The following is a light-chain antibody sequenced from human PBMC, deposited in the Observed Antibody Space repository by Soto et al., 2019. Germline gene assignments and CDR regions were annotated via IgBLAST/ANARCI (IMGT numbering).Light chain of an antibody. J-gene: IGLJ1*01. V-gene: IGLV2-14*01. CDR2: DVS. CDR3: SSYTSSRYV. Sequence: QSVLTQPASVSGSPGQSITISCTGTSSDVGGYNYVSWYQQHPGKAPKLMIYDVSNRPSGVSNRFSGSKSGNTASLTISGLQAEDEADYYCSSYTSSRYVFGTGTSSPS. CDR1: SSDVGGYNY.